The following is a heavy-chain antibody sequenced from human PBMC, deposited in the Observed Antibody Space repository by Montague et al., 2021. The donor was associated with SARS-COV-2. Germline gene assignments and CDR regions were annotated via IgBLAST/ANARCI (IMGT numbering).Heavy chain of an antibody. V-gene: IGHV4-34*01. Sequence: SETLSLTCAVYGGSFSGYYWSWIRNPPGKGLEWVGEFNHSESANYNPSLKSRVTISVDTSKKQFSLKLSSVTAADTAIYYCARDGDDGGTWYSFLQNWGQGTLVIVSS. CDR2: FNHSESA. CDR1: GGSFSGYY. CDR3: ARDGDDGGTWYSFLQN. D-gene: IGHD4-17*01. J-gene: IGHJ1*01.